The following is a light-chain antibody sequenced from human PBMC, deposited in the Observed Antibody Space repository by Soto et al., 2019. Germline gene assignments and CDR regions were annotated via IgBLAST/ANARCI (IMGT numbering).Light chain of an antibody. CDR1: QSLSSSY. Sequence: SVLTQFPGTLSLSPCERATLSCRSSQSLSSSYLAWYQQKPGQAPRLLIYGESSRATGIPDRFSGSGSGTDFTLTISRLEPEDFAVYYCQQYGSSQTFGQGTKVDIK. V-gene: IGKV3-20*01. J-gene: IGKJ1*01. CDR2: GES. CDR3: QQYGSSQT.